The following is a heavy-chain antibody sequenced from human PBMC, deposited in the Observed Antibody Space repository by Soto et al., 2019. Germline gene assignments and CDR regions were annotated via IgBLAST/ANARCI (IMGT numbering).Heavy chain of an antibody. CDR1: GASISTGGYY. CDR2: IFYSGST. Sequence: TLSLTCTVSGASISTGGYYWSWIRQHPGKGLEWIGYIFYSGSTYYNPSLKSRVSISVDTSENQFSLKMNSVTAADTAVYYCARQLAAGGSRDLDYWGQGTLVTVSS. J-gene: IGHJ4*02. CDR3: ARQLAAGGSRDLDY. D-gene: IGHD6-25*01. V-gene: IGHV4-31*03.